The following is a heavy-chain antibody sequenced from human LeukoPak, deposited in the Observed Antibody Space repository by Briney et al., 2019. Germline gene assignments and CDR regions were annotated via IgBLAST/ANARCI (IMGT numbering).Heavy chain of an antibody. CDR1: GYTFTSYG. CDR2: ISAYNGNT. Sequence: ASVKVSFKASGYTFTSYGISWVRQAPGQGLEWMGWISAYNGNTNYAQKLQGRVTMTTDTSTSTAYMELRSLRSDDTAVYYCASLGGNGGNTFFDYWGQGTLVTVSS. D-gene: IGHD4-23*01. CDR3: ASLGGNGGNTFFDY. V-gene: IGHV1-18*01. J-gene: IGHJ4*02.